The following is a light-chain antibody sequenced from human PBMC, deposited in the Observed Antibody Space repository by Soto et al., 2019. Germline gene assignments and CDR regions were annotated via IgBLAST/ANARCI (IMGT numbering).Light chain of an antibody. CDR1: SSDVGSYNL. CDR3: CSYAGRSTHVV. V-gene: IGLV2-23*01. J-gene: IGLJ2*01. Sequence: QSALTQPASVSGSPGQSITISCTGTSSDVGSYNLVSWYQQHPGKAPKLMIYEGSKRPSGVSNRFSGSKSGNTASLTISGLQAEDGADYYCCSYAGRSTHVVFGGGTKLTVL. CDR2: EGS.